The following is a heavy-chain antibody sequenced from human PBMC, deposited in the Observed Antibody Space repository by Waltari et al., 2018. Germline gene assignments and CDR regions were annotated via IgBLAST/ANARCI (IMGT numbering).Heavy chain of an antibody. CDR1: GYTFTGYY. J-gene: IGHJ4*02. CDR3: TRDDGGSSDY. D-gene: IGHD3-16*01. Sequence: QVQLVQSGAEVKNPGASVKVSCKASGYTFTGYYMPWVRQAPGQGLEWMGWINPDSGGTNYAQKFQGRVTMTRDTSISTAYMELSGLRADDTAVYYCTRDDGGSSDYWGQGTLVTVSS. CDR2: INPDSGGT. V-gene: IGHV1-2*02.